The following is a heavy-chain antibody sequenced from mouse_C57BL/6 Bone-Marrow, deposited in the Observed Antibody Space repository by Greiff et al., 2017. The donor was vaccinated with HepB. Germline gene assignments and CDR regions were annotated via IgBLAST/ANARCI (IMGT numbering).Heavy chain of an antibody. Sequence: EVKVVESGGGLVKPGGSLKLSCAASGFTFSSYAMSWVRQTPEKRLEWVATISDGGSYTYYPDNVKGRFTISRDNAKNNLYLQMSHLKSEDTAMYYCARSGSSLVSYWGRGTLVTVSA. J-gene: IGHJ3*01. D-gene: IGHD1-1*01. CDR1: GFTFSSYA. CDR2: ISDGGSYT. V-gene: IGHV5-4*03. CDR3: ARSGSSLVSY.